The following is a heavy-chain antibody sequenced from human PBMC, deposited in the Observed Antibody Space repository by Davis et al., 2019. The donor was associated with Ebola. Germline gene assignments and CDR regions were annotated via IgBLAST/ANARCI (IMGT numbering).Heavy chain of an antibody. D-gene: IGHD5-24*01. J-gene: IGHJ4*02. Sequence: SETLSLTCAVSGGSISSGGYSWSWIRQPPGKRLEWIGFVYSSGSTYYNPSLESRLTMSVDTSKNQFSLKLRSMTAADTAVYYCARQRRDGYSDFDYWGLGTLVTVSS. CDR2: VYSSGST. CDR1: GGSISSGGYS. V-gene: IGHV4-30-4*07. CDR3: ARQRRDGYSDFDY.